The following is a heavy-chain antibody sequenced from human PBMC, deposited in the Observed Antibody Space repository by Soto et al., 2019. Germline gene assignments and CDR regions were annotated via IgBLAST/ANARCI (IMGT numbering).Heavy chain of an antibody. Sequence: QVQLQESGPGLVKPSETLSLTCTVSGGSISSYYWSWIRQPPGKGLEWIGYIYYSGSTNYNPSLKSRVTISVDTSKNQFSLKLSSVTAADTAVYYCARVAAGSFQHWGQGTLVTVSS. D-gene: IGHD6-13*01. CDR2: IYYSGST. CDR1: GGSISSYY. J-gene: IGHJ1*01. CDR3: ARVAAGSFQH. V-gene: IGHV4-59*01.